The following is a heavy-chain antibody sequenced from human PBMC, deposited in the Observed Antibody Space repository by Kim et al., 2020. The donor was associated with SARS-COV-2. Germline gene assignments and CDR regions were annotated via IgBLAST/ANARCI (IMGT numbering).Heavy chain of an antibody. CDR2: INPNSGGT. J-gene: IGHJ5*02. CDR3: ARKVARAQNWFDP. V-gene: IGHV1-2*06. CDR1: GYTFTGYY. Sequence: ASVKVSCKASGYTFTGYYMHWVRQAPGQGLEWMGRINPNSGGTNYAQKFQGRVTMTRDTSISTAYMELSRLRSDDTAVYYCARKVARAQNWFDPWGQGTLVTVSS.